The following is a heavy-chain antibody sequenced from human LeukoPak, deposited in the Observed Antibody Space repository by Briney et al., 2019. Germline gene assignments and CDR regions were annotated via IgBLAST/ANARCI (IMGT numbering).Heavy chain of an antibody. CDR2: ISGSGGST. CDR3: ARDHSSGWYLGNGMDV. Sequence: PGGSLRLSCAASGFTVSSNYVSWVRQAPGKGLEWVSAISGSGGSTYYADSVKGRFTISRDNSKNTLYLQMNGLRAEDTAVYYCARDHSSGWYLGNGMDVWGQGTTVTVSS. V-gene: IGHV3-23*01. CDR1: GFTVSSNY. D-gene: IGHD6-19*01. J-gene: IGHJ6*02.